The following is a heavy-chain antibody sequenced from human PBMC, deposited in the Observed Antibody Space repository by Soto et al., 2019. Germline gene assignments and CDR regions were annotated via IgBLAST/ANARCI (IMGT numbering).Heavy chain of an antibody. J-gene: IGHJ4*02. CDR1: GFTFSSYA. D-gene: IGHD3-10*01. CDR3: AKEASFDEGFGESHFDY. Sequence: GGSLRLSCAASGFTFSSYAMSWVRQAPGKGLEWVSAISGSGGSTYYADSVKGRFTISRDNSKNTLYLQMNSLRAEDTAVYYCAKEASFDEGFGESHFDYWGQGTLVTVSS. V-gene: IGHV3-23*01. CDR2: ISGSGGST.